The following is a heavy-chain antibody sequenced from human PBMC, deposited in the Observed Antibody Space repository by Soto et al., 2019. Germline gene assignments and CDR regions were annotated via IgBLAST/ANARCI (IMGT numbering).Heavy chain of an antibody. CDR2: TYYRSKWYN. Sequence: SQTLSLTCAISGDSVSSNSAAWTWIRQSPSRGLEWLGRTYYRSKWYNDYAVSVKSRMAINPDTSNNQFSLQLNSVTPEDTAVYYFARTTVAGTYSHFDYWGQGTVVTVSS. D-gene: IGHD6-19*01. V-gene: IGHV6-1*01. CDR3: ARTTVAGTYSHFDY. CDR1: GDSVSSNSAA. J-gene: IGHJ4*02.